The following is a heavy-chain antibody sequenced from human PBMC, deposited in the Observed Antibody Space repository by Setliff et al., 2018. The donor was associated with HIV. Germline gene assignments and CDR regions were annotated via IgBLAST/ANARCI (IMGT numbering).Heavy chain of an antibody. V-gene: IGHV4-4*07. CDR1: GGSINSYY. J-gene: IGHJ4*02. D-gene: IGHD1-26*01. CDR3: ARQRHSGRGFFDY. Sequence: KASETLSLTCIVSGGSINSYYWSWIRQPAGKGLEWIGRMYTSGSTNYNPSLKSRVTISMDTSMNQFSLKMTSMTAEDTALYYCARQRHSGRGFFDYWGQGILVTVSS. CDR2: MYTSGST.